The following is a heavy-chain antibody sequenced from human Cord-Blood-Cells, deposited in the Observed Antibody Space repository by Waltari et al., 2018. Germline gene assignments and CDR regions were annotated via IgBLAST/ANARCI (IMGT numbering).Heavy chain of an antibody. CDR2: INHSGST. CDR1: GGYFSGYY. CDR3: ARSPYYYYYMDV. V-gene: IGHV4-34*01. Sequence: QVQLQQWGAGLLKPSETLSLTCAVYGGYFSGYYWTWIRQPPGKGLAWIGEINHSGSTNYNPSLKGRVTISVDTSKNQFSLKLSSVTAADTAVYYCARSPYYYYYMDVWGKGTTVTVSS. J-gene: IGHJ6*03.